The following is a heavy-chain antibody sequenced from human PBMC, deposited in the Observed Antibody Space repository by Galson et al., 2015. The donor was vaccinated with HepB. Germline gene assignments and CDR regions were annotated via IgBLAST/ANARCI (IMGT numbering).Heavy chain of an antibody. CDR1: GFTFSSNS. Sequence: SLRFSCAASGFTFSSNSMDWVRQAPGRGLQWVSYISGSSGSTSYADSVKGRFTISRDNAKNSLYLQMNSLRDEDTAAYYCAKRGSSRDFDYWGQGTLVTVSS. CDR2: ISGSSGST. CDR3: AKRGSSRDFDY. D-gene: IGHD6-13*01. J-gene: IGHJ4*02. V-gene: IGHV3-48*02.